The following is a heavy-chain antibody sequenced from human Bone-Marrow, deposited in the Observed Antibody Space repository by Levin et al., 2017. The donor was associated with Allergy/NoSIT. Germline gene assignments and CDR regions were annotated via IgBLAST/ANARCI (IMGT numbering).Heavy chain of an antibody. V-gene: IGHV3-13*01. Sequence: LSLTCAASGFTFSSYDMHWVRQATGKGLEWVSAIGTAGDTYYPGSVKGRFTISRENAKNSLYLQMNSLRAGDTAVYYCARAFYGDYAYFDYWGQGTLVTVSS. CDR2: IGTAGDT. CDR3: ARAFYGDYAYFDY. D-gene: IGHD4-17*01. CDR1: GFTFSSYD. J-gene: IGHJ4*02.